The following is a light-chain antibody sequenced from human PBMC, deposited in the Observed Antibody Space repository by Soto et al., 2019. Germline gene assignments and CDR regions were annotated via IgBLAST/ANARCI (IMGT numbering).Light chain of an antibody. J-gene: IGKJ4*01. Sequence: DIQMTQSPSTLSASVGDRVTITCRASQSISSWLARYQQKPGKAPKLLIYKASSLESGVPSRVSGSGSGTEFTLTISSLQPDDFATYYCQQYNSYPLTFGGGTKVDIK. V-gene: IGKV1-5*03. CDR2: KAS. CDR1: QSISSW. CDR3: QQYNSYPLT.